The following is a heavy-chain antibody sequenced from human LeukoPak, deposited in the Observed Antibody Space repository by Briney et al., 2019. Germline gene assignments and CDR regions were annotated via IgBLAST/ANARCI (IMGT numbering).Heavy chain of an antibody. D-gene: IGHD6-13*01. Sequence: PGGSLRLSCAASGFTFSDYWMNWVRQAPGKGLEWVANINHDGSEKYYVDSVKGRFIISRDNAKNSLYLQMNSLRAEDTAVYYCARRITIAAAGNQYYGMDVWGQGTTVTVSS. J-gene: IGHJ6*02. CDR2: INHDGSEK. CDR3: ARRITIAAAGNQYYGMDV. V-gene: IGHV3-7*01. CDR1: GFTFSDYW.